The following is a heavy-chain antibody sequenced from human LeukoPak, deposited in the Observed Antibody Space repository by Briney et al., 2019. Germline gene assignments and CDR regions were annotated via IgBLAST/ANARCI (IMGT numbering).Heavy chain of an antibody. CDR1: GGTFSSYA. CDR3: ARVYDCSSTSCYLVAFDI. J-gene: IGHJ3*02. Sequence: ASVKVSCKASGGTFSSYAISWVRQAPGQGLEWMGGIIPIFGTANYAQKFRGRVTITADESTSTAYMELSSLRSEDTAVYYCARVYDCSSTSCYLVAFDIWGQGTMVTVSS. D-gene: IGHD2-2*01. CDR2: IIPIFGTA. V-gene: IGHV1-69*13.